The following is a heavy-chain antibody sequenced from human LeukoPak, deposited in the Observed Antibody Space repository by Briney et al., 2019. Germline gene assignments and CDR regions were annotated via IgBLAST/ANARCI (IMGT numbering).Heavy chain of an antibody. V-gene: IGHV3-23*01. Sequence: GGSLRLSCAASGFTFSSYAMSWVRQAPGKGLEWVSAISGSGGSTYYADSVKGRFTISRDNSKNTLYLQMNSLRAEDTAVYYCAKVGSIAVAGPNYFDYWGQGTQVTVSS. CDR3: AKVGSIAVAGPNYFDY. CDR2: ISGSGGST. CDR1: GFTFSSYA. J-gene: IGHJ4*02. D-gene: IGHD6-19*01.